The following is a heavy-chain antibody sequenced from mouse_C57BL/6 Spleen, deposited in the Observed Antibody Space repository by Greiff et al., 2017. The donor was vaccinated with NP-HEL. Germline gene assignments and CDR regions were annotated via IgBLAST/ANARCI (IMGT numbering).Heavy chain of an antibody. CDR3: ARCHNGYDWYFDV. J-gene: IGHJ1*03. Sequence: VQLQQSGAELAKPGASVKLSCKASGYTFTSYWMNWVKQRPGQGLEWIGYINPSSGYTKYNQKFKDKATLTADKSSSTAYMQLSSLTYEDSAVYYYARCHNGYDWYFDVWGTGTTVTVSS. V-gene: IGHV1-7*01. CDR2: INPSSGYT. D-gene: IGHD2-2*01. CDR1: GYTFTSYW.